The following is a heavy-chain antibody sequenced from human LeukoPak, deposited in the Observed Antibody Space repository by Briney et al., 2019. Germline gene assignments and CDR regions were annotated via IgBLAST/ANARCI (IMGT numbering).Heavy chain of an antibody. CDR3: ARGAMADAFDI. V-gene: IGHV4-59*12. J-gene: IGHJ3*02. CDR2: IYYSGST. CDR1: GGSISSYY. Sequence: PSETLSLTCTVSGGSISSYYWSWIRQPPGKGLEWIGYIYYSGSTNYNPSLKSRVTISVDTSKNQFSLKLSSVTAADTAVYYCARGAMADAFDIWGQGTMVTVSS. D-gene: IGHD2-8*01.